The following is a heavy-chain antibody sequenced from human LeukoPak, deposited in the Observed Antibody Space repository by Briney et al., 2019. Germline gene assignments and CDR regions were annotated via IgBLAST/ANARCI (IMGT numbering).Heavy chain of an antibody. J-gene: IGHJ4*02. Sequence: PGGSLRLSCVASGFTFSSYWMHWVRQAPGKGLVWVSRINSDGSSTTYADSVKGQFTISRDNAKNTLYLQMNSLRVEGTAVYYCARVRGGSTRDFDYWGQGTLVTVSS. CDR2: INSDGSST. D-gene: IGHD1-26*01. CDR1: GFTFSSYW. V-gene: IGHV3-74*01. CDR3: ARVRGGSTRDFDY.